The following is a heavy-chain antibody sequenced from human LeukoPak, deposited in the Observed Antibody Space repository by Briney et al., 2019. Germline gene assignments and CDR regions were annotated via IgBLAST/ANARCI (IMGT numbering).Heavy chain of an antibody. CDR1: GYSISSGYY. CDR2: IYHSGST. Sequence: SETLSLTCAVSGYSISSGYYWGWIRQPPGKGLEWIGSIYHSGSTYYNPSLKSRVTISVDTSKNQFSLKLSSVTAADTAVYYCARHSYGSGSYYNYWGQGTLVTVSS. V-gene: IGHV4-38-2*01. J-gene: IGHJ4*02. CDR3: ARHSYGSGSYYNY. D-gene: IGHD3-10*01.